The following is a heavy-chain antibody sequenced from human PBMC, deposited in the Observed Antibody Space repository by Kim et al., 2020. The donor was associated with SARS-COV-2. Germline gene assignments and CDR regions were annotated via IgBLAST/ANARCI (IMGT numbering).Heavy chain of an antibody. CDR2: ISYDGSNK. Sequence: GGSLRLSCAASGFTFSSYAMHWVRQAPGKGLEWVAVISYDGSNKYYADSVKGRFTISRDNSKNTLYLQMNSLRAEDTAVYYCARAGQASSESWNSGGDYWGQGTLVTVSS. J-gene: IGHJ4*02. CDR3: ARAGQASSESWNSGGDY. CDR1: GFTFSSYA. D-gene: IGHD1-7*01. V-gene: IGHV3-30*04.